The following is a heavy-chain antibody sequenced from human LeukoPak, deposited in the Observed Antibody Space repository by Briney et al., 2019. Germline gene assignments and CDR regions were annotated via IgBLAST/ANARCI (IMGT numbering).Heavy chain of an antibody. D-gene: IGHD5-24*01. CDR2: IYYSGST. Sequence: SETLSLTCTVSNGSISSYYWSWIRQPPGKGLEWIGYIYYSGSTNHNPSLKSRVTISVDTSKNQFSLKLSSVTAADTAVYYCARGEMAYSYWGQGTLVTVSS. CDR1: NGSISSYY. V-gene: IGHV4-59*12. CDR3: ARGEMAYSY. J-gene: IGHJ4*02.